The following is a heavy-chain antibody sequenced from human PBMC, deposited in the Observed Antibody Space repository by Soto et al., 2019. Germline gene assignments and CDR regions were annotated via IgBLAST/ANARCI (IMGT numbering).Heavy chain of an antibody. CDR2: IWYDGSNK. V-gene: IGHV3-33*01. Sequence: GGSLRLSCAASGFTFSSYGMHWVRQAPGKGLEWVAVIWYDGSNKYYADSVKGRFTISRDNSKNTLYLQMNSLRAEDTAVYYCARDGYCSGGSCYSVQVFAYWGQGTLVTVSS. D-gene: IGHD2-15*01. J-gene: IGHJ4*02. CDR1: GFTFSSYG. CDR3: ARDGYCSGGSCYSVQVFAY.